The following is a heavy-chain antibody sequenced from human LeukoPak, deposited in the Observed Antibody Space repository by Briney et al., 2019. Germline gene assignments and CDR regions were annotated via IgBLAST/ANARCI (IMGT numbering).Heavy chain of an antibody. D-gene: IGHD4-17*01. CDR2: IIPILGIA. Sequence: SVKVSCKASGGTFSSYAISWVRQAPGQGLEWMGRIIPILGIANYAQKFQGRVTITADKSTSTAYMELSSLRSEDTAMYYCARRVPSGYGDVFDYWGQGTLVTVSS. CDR1: GGTFSSYA. CDR3: ARRVPSGYGDVFDY. V-gene: IGHV1-69*04. J-gene: IGHJ4*02.